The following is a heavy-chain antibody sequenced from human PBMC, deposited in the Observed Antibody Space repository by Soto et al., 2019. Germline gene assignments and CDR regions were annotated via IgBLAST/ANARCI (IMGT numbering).Heavy chain of an antibody. D-gene: IGHD3-10*01. CDR1: GGSFSGYY. CDR2: INHSGST. CDR3: ARGFRDYYGAGSQPEYNWFDP. J-gene: IGHJ5*02. V-gene: IGHV4-34*01. Sequence: SETLSLTCAVYGGSFSGYYWSWIRQPPGKGLEWIGEINHSGSTNYNPSLKSRVAISVDTSKNQFSLKLSSVTAADTAVYYCARGFRDYYGAGSQPEYNWFDPRGQGTRV.